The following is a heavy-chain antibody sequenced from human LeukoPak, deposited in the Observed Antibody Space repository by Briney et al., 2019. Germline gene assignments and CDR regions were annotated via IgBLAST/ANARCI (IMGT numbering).Heavy chain of an antibody. CDR1: GDSFSSNSAA. D-gene: IGHD1-7*01. CDR3: AREPTKITGTTFDY. V-gene: IGHV6-1*01. J-gene: IGHJ4*02. Sequence: SQTLSLTCAISGDSFSSNSAAWTWIRQSPSRGLEWLGRTYYRSKWYNDYAVSVKSRITINPDTSKNQFSLQLNSVTPEDTAVYYCAREPTKITGTTFDYWGQGTLVTVSS. CDR2: TYYRSKWYN.